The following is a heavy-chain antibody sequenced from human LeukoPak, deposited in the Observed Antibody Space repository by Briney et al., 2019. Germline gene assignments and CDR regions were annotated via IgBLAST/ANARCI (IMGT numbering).Heavy chain of an antibody. CDR3: ATASGITMIAIPFDY. V-gene: IGHV3-30*03. Sequence: PGRSLRLSCAASGFTFSNYGMHWVRQAPGKGLEWVAVISYDGSNKYYADSVKGRFTISRDNSKNTLYLQMNSLRAEDTAEYYCATASGITMIAIPFDYWGQGTLVTVSS. CDR1: GFTFSNYG. CDR2: ISYDGSNK. D-gene: IGHD3-22*01. J-gene: IGHJ4*02.